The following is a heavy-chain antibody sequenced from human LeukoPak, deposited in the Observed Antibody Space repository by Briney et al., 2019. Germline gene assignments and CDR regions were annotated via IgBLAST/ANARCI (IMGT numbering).Heavy chain of an antibody. D-gene: IGHD3-10*01. CDR1: GYTFTGYY. V-gene: IGHV1-2*02. J-gene: IGHJ4*02. Sequence: ASVKVSCKASGYTFTGYYRHWVRQAPGQGLEWMGWINPNSGGTNYAQKFQGRVTMTRDTSISTAYMELSRLGSDDTAVYYCARAPITMVRGVMGYWGQGTLVTVSS. CDR3: ARAPITMVRGVMGY. CDR2: INPNSGGT.